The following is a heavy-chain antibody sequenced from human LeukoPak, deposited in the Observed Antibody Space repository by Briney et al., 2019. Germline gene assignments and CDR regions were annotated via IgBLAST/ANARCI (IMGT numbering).Heavy chain of an antibody. D-gene: IGHD3-22*01. Sequence: GGSLRLSCAASGFTFSDYYMSWIRQAPGKGLEWVSYISTGSSSTEYADSVRGRFTISRDNAKNSLYLQMNSLRAEDTAVYYCARDFIHRSGEAGYWGQGTLVTVSS. V-gene: IGHV3-11*05. CDR1: GFTFSDYY. CDR3: ARDFIHRSGEAGY. CDR2: ISTGSSST. J-gene: IGHJ4*02.